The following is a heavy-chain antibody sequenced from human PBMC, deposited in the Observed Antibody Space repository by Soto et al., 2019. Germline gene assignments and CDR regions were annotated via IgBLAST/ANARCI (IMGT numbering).Heavy chain of an antibody. CDR1: GFTFSGSA. J-gene: IGHJ3*02. CDR3: TRHPGDIAVAGTAFDI. Sequence: GGSLRLSCAASGFTFSGSAMHWVRQASGKGLEWVGRIRSKANSYATAYAASVKGRFTISRDDSKNTAYLQMNSLKTEDTAVYYCTRHPGDIAVAGTAFDIWGQGTMVTVSS. V-gene: IGHV3-73*01. D-gene: IGHD6-19*01. CDR2: IRSKANSYAT.